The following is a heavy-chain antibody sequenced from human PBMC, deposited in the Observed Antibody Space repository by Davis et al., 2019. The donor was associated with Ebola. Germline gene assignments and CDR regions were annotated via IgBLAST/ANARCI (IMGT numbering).Heavy chain of an antibody. CDR1: GYTFTSYG. D-gene: IGHD4-17*01. CDR3: ARAIPYGHYSMGV. J-gene: IGHJ6*02. Sequence: GESLKISCTGSGYTFTSYGIGWVRQMPGKGLEWIAIIYPGDSDTRYSPSFQGQVTISADKSISTAYLQWSSLKASDTAMYYCARAIPYGHYSMGVWGQGTTVTVSS. V-gene: IGHV5-51*01. CDR2: IYPGDSDT.